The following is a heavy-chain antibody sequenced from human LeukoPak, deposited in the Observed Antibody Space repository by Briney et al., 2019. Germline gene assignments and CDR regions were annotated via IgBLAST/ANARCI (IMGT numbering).Heavy chain of an antibody. CDR3: AKEVHSSSWINYYYYGMDV. CDR2: ISGSGGST. J-gene: IGHJ6*02. D-gene: IGHD6-13*01. V-gene: IGHV3-23*01. CDR1: GFTFSSYA. Sequence: PGGSLRLSCAASGFTFSSYAMSWVRQAPGKGLEWVSAISGSGGSTYYADSVKGRFTISRDNSKNTLYLQMNSLRAEDTAVYYCAKEVHSSSWINYYYYGMDVWGQGTTVTVSS.